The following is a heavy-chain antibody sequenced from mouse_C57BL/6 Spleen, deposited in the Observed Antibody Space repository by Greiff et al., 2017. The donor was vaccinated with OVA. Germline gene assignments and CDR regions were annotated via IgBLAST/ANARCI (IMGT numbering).Heavy chain of an antibody. CDR3: NRAGDGYYAMDY. J-gene: IGHJ4*01. CDR2: IDPANGYT. Sequence: EVKLVESVAELVRPGASVKLSCTASGYTIKNSYMHWVKQRPEQGLEWIGRIDPANGYTKYAAKFQGKATITADTSSNTAYLQISSLTSEDTAIEYCNRAGDGYYAMDYWGQGTSVTVSS. CDR1: GYTIKNSY. D-gene: IGHD1-2*01. V-gene: IGHV14-3*01.